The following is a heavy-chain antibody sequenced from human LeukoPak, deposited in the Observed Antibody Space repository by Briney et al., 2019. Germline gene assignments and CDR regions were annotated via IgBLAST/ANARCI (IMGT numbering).Heavy chain of an antibody. CDR3: ARVGSHGIVVGY. V-gene: IGHV1-46*01. CDR2: INPSGGST. CDR1: GYTFTSYY. Sequence: GASVKVSCKASGYTFTSYYMHWVRQAPGQGLEWMGIINPSGGSTSYAQKFQGRITMTRDTSTSTVYMELSSLRSEDTAVYYCARVGSHGIVVGYWGQGTLVTVSS. D-gene: IGHD2-2*01. J-gene: IGHJ4*02.